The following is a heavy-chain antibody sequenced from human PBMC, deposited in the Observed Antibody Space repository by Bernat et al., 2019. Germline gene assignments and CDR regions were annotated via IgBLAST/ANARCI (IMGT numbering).Heavy chain of an antibody. Sequence: QVQLQESGPGLVKPSETLSLTCTVSGGSISSYYWSWIRQPPGKGLEWIGYIYYSGSTNYNPSLKSRVTISVDTSKNQFSLKLSSVTAADTAVYYCAGEKPGIAAPEKYYYYGMDVWGQGTTVTVSS. CDR1: GGSISSYY. V-gene: IGHV4-59*01. CDR2: IYYSGST. D-gene: IGHD6-13*01. J-gene: IGHJ6*02. CDR3: AGEKPGIAAPEKYYYYGMDV.